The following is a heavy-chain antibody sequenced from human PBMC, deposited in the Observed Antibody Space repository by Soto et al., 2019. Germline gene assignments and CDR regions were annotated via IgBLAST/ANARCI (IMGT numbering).Heavy chain of an antibody. CDR3: ARGPPFLP. CDR2: IYHSGST. J-gene: IGHJ5*02. Sequence: SETLSLTCTVSGGSISSGGYSWSWIRQPPGKGLEWIGYIYHSGSTYYYPSLKSRVTISVDRSKNQFSLKLSSVTAADTAVYYCARGPPFLPWGQGTLVTVSS. V-gene: IGHV4-30-2*01. CDR1: GGSISSGGYS. D-gene: IGHD3-3*02.